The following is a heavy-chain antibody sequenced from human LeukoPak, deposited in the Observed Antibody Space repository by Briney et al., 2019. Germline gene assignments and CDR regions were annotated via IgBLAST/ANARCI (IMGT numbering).Heavy chain of an antibody. J-gene: IGHJ6*02. CDR2: MNPNSGNT. D-gene: IGHD3-16*02. V-gene: IGHV1-8*01. Sequence: ASVKVSCKASGYTFTSYDINWVRQATGQGLEWMGWMNPNSGNTGYAQKFQGRVTVTRNTSISTAYMELSSLRSEDTAVYYCARGAYDYVWGSYRWPYYYGMDVWGQGTTVTVSS. CDR1: GYTFTSYD. CDR3: ARGAYDYVWGSYRWPYYYGMDV.